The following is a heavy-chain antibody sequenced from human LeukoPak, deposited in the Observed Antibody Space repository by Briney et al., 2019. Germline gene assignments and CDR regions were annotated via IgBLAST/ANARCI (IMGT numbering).Heavy chain of an antibody. V-gene: IGHV3-21*01. CDR2: ISLSSTYI. Sequence: TGGSLRLSCAASGFTFSAYSMNWVRQAPGKGLEWVSSISLSSTYIFYADSVRGRFTISRDNAKNSLYLEMNNLRAEDTAVYYCARDHEEGNYGMDVWGQGTTVTVSS. CDR1: GFTFSAYS. D-gene: IGHD6-13*01. J-gene: IGHJ6*02. CDR3: ARDHEEGNYGMDV.